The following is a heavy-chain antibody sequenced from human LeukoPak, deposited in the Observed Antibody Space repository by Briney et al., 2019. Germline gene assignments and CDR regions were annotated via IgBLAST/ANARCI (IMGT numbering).Heavy chain of an antibody. J-gene: IGHJ4*02. CDR3: PRDKGGSYYVGFDY. Sequence: GGSLRLSCAASGFTFSSYWMHWVRQAPGKGLVWVSRINTDGNSTSYADSVKGRFTISRDNAKNTLYLQMNSLRAEDTAVYYCPRDKGGSYYVGFDYWGQGTLVTVSS. V-gene: IGHV3-74*01. CDR2: INTDGNST. D-gene: IGHD1-26*01. CDR1: GFTFSSYW.